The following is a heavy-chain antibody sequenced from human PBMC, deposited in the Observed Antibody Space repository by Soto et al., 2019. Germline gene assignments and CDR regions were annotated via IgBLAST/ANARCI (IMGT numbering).Heavy chain of an antibody. Sequence: GGSLRLSCAASGFTLSSYAMSWVRQAPGKGLEWVSAISGSGGSTYYADSVKGRFTISRDNSKNTLYLQMNSLRAEDTAVYYCAGLLYDSSGYYFDYWGQGTLVTVSS. D-gene: IGHD3-22*01. CDR3: AGLLYDSSGYYFDY. CDR2: ISGSGGST. V-gene: IGHV3-23*01. J-gene: IGHJ4*02. CDR1: GFTLSSYA.